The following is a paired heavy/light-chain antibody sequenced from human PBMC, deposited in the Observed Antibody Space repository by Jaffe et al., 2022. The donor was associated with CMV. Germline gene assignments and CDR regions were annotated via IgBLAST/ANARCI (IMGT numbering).Light chain of an antibody. J-gene: IGKJ2*01. V-gene: IGKV1-33*01. CDR2: DAS. CDR3: QHYDNLPPMYT. CDR1: EDIGDY. Sequence: DIQMTQSPSSLSASVGDRVTITCQASEDIGDYVSWHQQKPGKAPKLLIYDASNLETGVPSRFSGSGTGTDFTFTISGLQPEDFATYYCQHYDNLPPMYTFGQGTKLEIK.
Heavy chain of an antibody. CDR3: ARSRLNSGTYPTTFDY. CDR2: IDWDDDK. J-gene: IGHJ4*02. CDR1: GFSLTTSGMS. V-gene: IGHV2-70*17. D-gene: IGHD1-26*01. Sequence: QVTLRESGPALVKPTQTLTLTCTFSGFSLTTSGMSVNWIRQPPGKALEWLARIDWDDDKFYTASLKTRLTVSKDTSKNQVVLIITNMDPVDAGTYFCARSRLNSGTYPTTFDYWGQGTLVTVSS.